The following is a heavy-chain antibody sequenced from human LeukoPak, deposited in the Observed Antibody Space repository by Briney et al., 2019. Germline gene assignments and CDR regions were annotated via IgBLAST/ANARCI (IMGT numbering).Heavy chain of an antibody. J-gene: IGHJ5*02. CDR1: GDSMSSSHYC. CDR2: IYYSGST. V-gene: IGHV4-39*01. D-gene: IGHD1-14*01. Sequence: PSETLSLTCTVSGDSMSSSHYCWGWIRQPPGKGLEWIGSIYYSGSTYYNPSLKSRVTMSVDTSKKQFSLKLSSVTAADTAVYFCARGPSQSWVAGRKSYWFDPWGQGTLVTVSS. CDR3: ARGPSQSWVAGRKSYWFDP.